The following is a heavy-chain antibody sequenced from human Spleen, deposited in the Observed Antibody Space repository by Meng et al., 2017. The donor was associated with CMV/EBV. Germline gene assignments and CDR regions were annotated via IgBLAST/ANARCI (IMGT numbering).Heavy chain of an antibody. CDR3: AREGNSSGKYYYYYYGLDV. V-gene: IGHV4-59*11. J-gene: IGHJ6*02. D-gene: IGHD6-6*01. CDR2: IYYSGTT. CDR1: GGSISNHY. Sequence: SETLSLTCIVSGGSISNHYWSWIRQPPGKGLEWIGYIYYSGTTNYNPSLKSRVTMSVDVSKNQFSLKLSSVTAADTAVYYCAREGNSSGKYYYYYYGLDVWGHGTPATVSS.